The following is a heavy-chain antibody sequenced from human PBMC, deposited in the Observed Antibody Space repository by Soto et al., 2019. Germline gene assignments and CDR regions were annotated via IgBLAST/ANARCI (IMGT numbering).Heavy chain of an antibody. CDR2: IYWDDEE. J-gene: IGHJ4*02. CDR3: ARRYASSFDF. D-gene: IGHD3-16*01. CDR1: GFSLRSLGMA. V-gene: IGHV2-5*02. Sequence: ITLKESGPTLLKPTQTLTLTCTFSGFSLRSLGMAVGWIRQPPGRALEWVALIYWDDEERYSPSLQSRLTITKDTSKNHVVLTMTTMDPVDTATYYCARRYASSFDFWGKGIPVTVSS.